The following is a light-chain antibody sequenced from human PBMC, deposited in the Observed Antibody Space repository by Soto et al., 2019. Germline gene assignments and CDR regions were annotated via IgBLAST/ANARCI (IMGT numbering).Light chain of an antibody. CDR2: GAS. CDR1: QSVSNN. V-gene: IGKV3-15*01. CDR3: QQYNNWPPWT. J-gene: IGKJ1*01. Sequence: EIVMTQSPATLSVSPGERATLSCSASQSVSNNLAWYQQKPGQAPRLLIYGASTRATGIPARFSGSGSGTEFHLTISSLQSEDFAVYYCQQYNNWPPWTFGQGTKVEIK.